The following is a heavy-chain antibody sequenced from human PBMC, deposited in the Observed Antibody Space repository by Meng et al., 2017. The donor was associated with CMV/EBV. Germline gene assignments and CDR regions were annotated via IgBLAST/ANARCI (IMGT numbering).Heavy chain of an antibody. CDR2: INHSGST. V-gene: IGHV4-34*01. D-gene: IGHD5-12*01. CDR3: ARGRRLRPFDY. Sequence: SLNCAVYGGSFSGYYWSWIRQPTGKGLEWIGEINHSGSTNYNPSLKSRVTISVDTSKNQFSLKLSSVTAADTAVYYCARGRRLRPFDYWGQGTLVTVSS. CDR1: GGSFSGYY. J-gene: IGHJ4*02.